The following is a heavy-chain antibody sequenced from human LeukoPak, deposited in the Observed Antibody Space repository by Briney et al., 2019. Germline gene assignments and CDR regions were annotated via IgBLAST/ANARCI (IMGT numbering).Heavy chain of an antibody. CDR3: AREGGYCSSTSCPFDY. D-gene: IGHD2-2*01. V-gene: IGHV3-48*01. CDR1: GFTFSSYS. CDR2: ISSSSSTI. Sequence: GGSLRLSCAASGFTFSSYSMNWVRQAPGKGLEWVSYISSSSSTIYYADSVKGRFTISRDNAKNPLYLQMNSLRAEDTAVYYCAREGGYCSSTSCPFDYWGQGTLVTVSS. J-gene: IGHJ4*02.